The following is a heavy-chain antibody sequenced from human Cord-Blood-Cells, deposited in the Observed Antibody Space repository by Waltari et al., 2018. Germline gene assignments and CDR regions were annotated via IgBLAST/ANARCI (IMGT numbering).Heavy chain of an antibody. V-gene: IGHV1-8*01. CDR2: MNPKSGNT. CDR3: ARSSIAAAGT. D-gene: IGHD6-13*01. CDR1: GYTFTSYD. Sequence: QVQLVQSGAEVKKPGASVKVSCKASGYTFTSYDINWVRQATGQGLEGVGGMNPKSGNTGYAQKFQGRVTMTRNTSISTAYMELSSLRSEDTAVYYCARSSIAAAGTWGQGTLVTVSS. J-gene: IGHJ5*02.